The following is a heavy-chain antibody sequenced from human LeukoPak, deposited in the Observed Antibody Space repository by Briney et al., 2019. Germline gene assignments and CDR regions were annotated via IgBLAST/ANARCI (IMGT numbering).Heavy chain of an antibody. CDR2: IWYDGSNK. Sequence: GGSLRLSCSASGFTFSNYGMHWVRQAPGKGLEWVAVIWYDGSNKYYADSVKGRFTISRDNSKNTLYLQMNSLRAEDTAVYYCARGLDYYDSSGLDYWGQGTLVTVSS. D-gene: IGHD3-22*01. V-gene: IGHV3-33*08. J-gene: IGHJ4*02. CDR1: GFTFSNYG. CDR3: ARGLDYYDSSGLDY.